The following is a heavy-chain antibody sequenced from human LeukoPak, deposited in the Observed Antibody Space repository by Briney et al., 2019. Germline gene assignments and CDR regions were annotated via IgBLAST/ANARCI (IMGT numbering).Heavy chain of an antibody. V-gene: IGHV4-38-2*01. CDR3: AGPWGSQLRVVY. CDR2: IYNSGRT. CDR1: GYSISSGYY. Sequence: PSXTLSLTCAVSGYSISSGYYWGWSRPPPGKGLEGIGIIYNSGRTYYNPSVKRRVTISGETYKNQFSLKLSSVTAADTAVYYCAGPWGSQLRVVYWGQGTLVTVSS. J-gene: IGHJ4*02. D-gene: IGHD2-2*01.